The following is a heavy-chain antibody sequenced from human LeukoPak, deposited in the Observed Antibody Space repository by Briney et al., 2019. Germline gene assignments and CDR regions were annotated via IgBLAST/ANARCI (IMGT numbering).Heavy chain of an antibody. CDR2: IWYDGSNT. D-gene: IGHD1-26*01. CDR1: GFTFSIYG. V-gene: IGHV3-33*01. Sequence: GGSLRLSCAASGFTFSIYGMHWVRQVPGKGLEWVAVIWYDGSNTYYTGSVNGRFTISRDNSKNMLYLQMNSLRADETAVYYCAREESGSYFSWSVGYFDYWGQGTLVTVSS. CDR3: AREESGSYFSWSVGYFDY. J-gene: IGHJ4*02.